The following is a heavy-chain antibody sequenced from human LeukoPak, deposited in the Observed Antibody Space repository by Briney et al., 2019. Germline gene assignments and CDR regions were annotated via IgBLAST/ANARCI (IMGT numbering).Heavy chain of an antibody. CDR3: ARGFAGLIAAAGGVFYYYYYYMDV. CDR2: INTNTGNP. Sequence: GASVKVSCKASGYTFTSYAMNWVRQAPGQGLEWMGWINTNTGNPTYAQGFTGRFVFSLDTSVSTAYLQISSLKAEDTAVYCCARGFAGLIAAAGGVFYYYYYYMDVWGKGTTVTVSS. V-gene: IGHV7-4-1*02. J-gene: IGHJ6*03. CDR1: GYTFTSYA. D-gene: IGHD6-13*01.